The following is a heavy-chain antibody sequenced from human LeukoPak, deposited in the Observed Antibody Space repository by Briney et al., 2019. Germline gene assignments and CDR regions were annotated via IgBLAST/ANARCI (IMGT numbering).Heavy chain of an antibody. CDR3: ANYDSSGYDAFDI. Sequence: PSETLSLTCAVYGGSFSGYYWSWIRQPPGKGLEWIGEINHSGSTNYNPSLKGRVTISVDTSKNQFSLKLSSVTAADTAVYYCANYDSSGYDAFDIWGQGTMVTVSS. D-gene: IGHD3-22*01. V-gene: IGHV4-34*01. CDR1: GGSFSGYY. J-gene: IGHJ3*02. CDR2: INHSGST.